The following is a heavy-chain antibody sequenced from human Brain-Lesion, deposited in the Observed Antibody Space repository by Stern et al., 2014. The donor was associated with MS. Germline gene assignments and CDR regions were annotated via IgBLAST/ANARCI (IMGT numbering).Heavy chain of an antibody. J-gene: IGHJ5*02. CDR2: IYYSGNT. V-gene: IGHV4-39*01. CDR1: GGSVSSTSYA. CDR3: AGEEDIRYCSGGSCTGNWFDP. D-gene: IGHD2-15*01. Sequence: VQLVESGPGLVKPSETLSLTCTVAGGSVSSTSYAWAWIRQPPGKGLEWIGTIYYSGNTYYRPSLKSRPTISLDPSKNQFSLQLRSVTAADTAVYYCAGEEDIRYCSGGSCTGNWFDPWGQGTLVTVSS.